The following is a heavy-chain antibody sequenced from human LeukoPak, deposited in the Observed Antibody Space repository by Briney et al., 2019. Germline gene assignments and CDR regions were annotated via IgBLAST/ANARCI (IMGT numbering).Heavy chain of an antibody. J-gene: IGHJ6*03. Sequence: PGGSLRLSCAASGFTFSCYSMNWVRQAPGKGLEWVSSISSSSSYIYYADSVKGRFTISRDNAKNSLYLQMNSLRAEDTAVYYCARDPRYCSSTSCKYYYYYYMDVWGKGTTVTVSS. D-gene: IGHD2-2*01. CDR2: ISSSSSYI. CDR1: GFTFSCYS. V-gene: IGHV3-21*01. CDR3: ARDPRYCSSTSCKYYYYYYMDV.